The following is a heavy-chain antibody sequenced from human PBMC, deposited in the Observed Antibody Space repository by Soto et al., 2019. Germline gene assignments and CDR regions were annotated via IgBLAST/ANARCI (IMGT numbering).Heavy chain of an antibody. CDR2: ISWNSGSI. D-gene: IGHD6-13*01. Sequence: EVQLVESGGGLVQPGRSLRLSCAASGFTFDDYAMHWVRQAPGKGLEWVSGISWNSGSIGYADSVKGRFTISRDNAKNSLYLQMNSLRAEDTAVYYCARDRWYSSSWYAQGYYYGMDVWGQGTTVTVSS. CDR3: ARDRWYSSSWYAQGYYYGMDV. J-gene: IGHJ6*02. V-gene: IGHV3-9*01. CDR1: GFTFDDYA.